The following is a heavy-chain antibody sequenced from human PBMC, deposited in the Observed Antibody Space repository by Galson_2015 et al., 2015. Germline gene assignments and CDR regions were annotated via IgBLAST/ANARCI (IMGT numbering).Heavy chain of an antibody. D-gene: IGHD3-9*01. V-gene: IGHV4-34*01. CDR3: ASAKTYYDILTGYYKGDAFDI. J-gene: IGHJ3*02. CDR1: GGSFSGYY. CDR2: INHSGST. Sequence: ETLSLTCAVYGGSFSGYYWSWIRQPPGKGLEWIGEINHSGSTNYNPSLKSRVTISVDTSKNQFSLKLSSVTAADTAVYYCASAKTYYDILTGYYKGDAFDIWGQGTMVTVSS.